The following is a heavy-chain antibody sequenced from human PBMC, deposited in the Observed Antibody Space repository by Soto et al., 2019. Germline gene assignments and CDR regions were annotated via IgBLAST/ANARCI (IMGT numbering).Heavy chain of an antibody. CDR3: ARGIVGATTSPMYAFDI. J-gene: IGHJ3*02. V-gene: IGHV1-8*01. CDR2: MNPNSSNT. CDR1: GYTFTSYD. Sequence: ASVKVSCKASGYTFTSYDINWVRQATGQGLEWMGWMNPNSSNTGYAQKFQGRVTMTRNTSISTAYMELSSLRSEDTAVYYCARGIVGATTSPMYAFDIWGQGTMVTVSS. D-gene: IGHD1-26*01.